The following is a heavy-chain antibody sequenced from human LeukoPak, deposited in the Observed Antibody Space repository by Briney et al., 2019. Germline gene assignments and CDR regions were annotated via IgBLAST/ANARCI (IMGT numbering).Heavy chain of an antibody. V-gene: IGHV1-24*01. D-gene: IGHD3-22*01. Sequence: ASVKVSCKVSGYTLTELSMHWVRQAPGKGLEWMGGFDPEDGETIYAQKFQGRVTMTEDTSTDTAYMELSSLRSEDTAVYYCATDTGGDNYYDSSGYYYWGQGTLVTVSS. CDR3: ATDTGGDNYYDSSGYYY. CDR2: FDPEDGET. CDR1: GYTLTELS. J-gene: IGHJ4*02.